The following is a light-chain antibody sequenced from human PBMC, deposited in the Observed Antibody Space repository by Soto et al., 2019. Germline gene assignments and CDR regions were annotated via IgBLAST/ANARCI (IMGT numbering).Light chain of an antibody. CDR3: CSYAGSSTFAV. CDR2: EGN. Sequence: QSALTQPASVSGSPGQSITISCTGTSSDVGSYNLVSWYQQHPGKAPKLMIYEGNKRPSGVSNRFSGSKSGNTASLTISGLQAEDEDDYYCCSYAGSSTFAVFGGGTQLTVL. CDR1: SSDVGSYNL. J-gene: IGLJ7*01. V-gene: IGLV2-23*03.